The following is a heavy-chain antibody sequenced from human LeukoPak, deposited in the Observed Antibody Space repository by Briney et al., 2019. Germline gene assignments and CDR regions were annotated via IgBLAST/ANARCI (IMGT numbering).Heavy chain of an antibody. CDR1: GFTFSSYS. D-gene: IGHD1-26*01. Sequence: PGGSLRLSCAASGFTFSSYSMSWVRQAPGKGLEWVSSISSSSTYRYYAASVKGRFTISRDNAKNSLYLQMNNLRAEDTALYYCARKYSGSYSKWDYWGQGTLVTVSS. J-gene: IGHJ4*02. CDR3: ARKYSGSYSKWDY. CDR2: ISSSSTYR. V-gene: IGHV3-21*01.